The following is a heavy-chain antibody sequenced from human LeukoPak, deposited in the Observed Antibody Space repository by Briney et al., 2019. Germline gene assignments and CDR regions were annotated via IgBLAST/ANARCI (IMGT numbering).Heavy chain of an antibody. V-gene: IGHV3-23*01. D-gene: IGHD6-13*01. CDR1: GFTFSSYA. CDR3: ARAPGIAAAGTHFDF. CDR2: IGAGGTFT. Sequence: GGSLRLSCTASGFTFSSYAMNWVRQAPGKGLEWVSGIGAGGTFTYYADSVKGRFTIFRDNSRNTLYLQMNSLRADDTAVYYCARAPGIAAAGTHFDFWGQGTLVTVSS. J-gene: IGHJ4*02.